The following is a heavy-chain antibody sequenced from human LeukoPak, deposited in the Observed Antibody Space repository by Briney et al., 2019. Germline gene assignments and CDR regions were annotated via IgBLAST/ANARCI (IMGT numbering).Heavy chain of an antibody. D-gene: IGHD3-22*01. CDR3: ARGPYSYDSSGAFDI. CDR1: GFTFSDYY. V-gene: IGHV3-11*01. J-gene: IGHJ3*02. Sequence: GGSLRLSCAASGFTFSDYYMSWIRQAPGKGLEWVSYISSSGSTIYYADSVKGRFTISRDNAKNSLYLQMNSLRAEDTAVYFCARGPYSYDSSGAFDIWGQGTMVTVSS. CDR2: ISSSGSTI.